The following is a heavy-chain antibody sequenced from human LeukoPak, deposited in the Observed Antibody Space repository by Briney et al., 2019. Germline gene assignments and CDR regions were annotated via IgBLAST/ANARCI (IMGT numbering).Heavy chain of an antibody. Sequence: SVKVSCKASGGTFSSYAISWVRQAPGQGLEWMGGIIPIFGTANYAQKFQGRVTITADESTSTAYMELSSLRSEDTAVYYCAREGRDWERYYYDSSGYPPRNYYYYGMDVWGQGTTVTVSS. V-gene: IGHV1-69*13. CDR1: GGTFSSYA. CDR3: AREGRDWERYYYDSSGYPPRNYYYYGMDV. D-gene: IGHD3-22*01. CDR2: IIPIFGTA. J-gene: IGHJ6*02.